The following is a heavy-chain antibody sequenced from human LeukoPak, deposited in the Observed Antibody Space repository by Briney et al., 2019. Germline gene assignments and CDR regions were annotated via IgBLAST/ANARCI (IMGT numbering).Heavy chain of an antibody. D-gene: IGHD2-15*01. V-gene: IGHV4-59*01. Sequence: SETLSLTCTVSGGFIDDYWSWIRQPPGKGLEWIGNVLNSGTTDYNPSFKSRATISVDAVKNQISLKLRSATAADTALYYCTRDFESGVVDVWGQGTKVTVSS. CDR3: TRDFESGVVDV. CDR2: VLNSGTT. J-gene: IGHJ6*02. CDR1: GGFIDDY.